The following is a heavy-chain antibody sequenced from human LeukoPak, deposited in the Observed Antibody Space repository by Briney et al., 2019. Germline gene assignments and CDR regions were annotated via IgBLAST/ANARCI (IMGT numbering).Heavy chain of an antibody. CDR1: GGSISRYY. CDR3: ARNGGSGTYYDGSFDY. J-gene: IGHJ4*02. Sequence: SETLSLTCTVSGGSISRYYWSWIRQSAGKGLEWIGRIYTSGSTNYNPSLKSRVTMSVDTSKNQFSLKLSSVTAADTAVYYCARNGGSGTYYDGSFDYWGQGTLVTVSS. CDR2: IYTSGST. D-gene: IGHD1-26*01. V-gene: IGHV4-4*07.